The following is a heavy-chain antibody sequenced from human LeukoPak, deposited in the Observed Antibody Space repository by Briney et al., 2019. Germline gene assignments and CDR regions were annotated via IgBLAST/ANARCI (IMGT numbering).Heavy chain of an antibody. D-gene: IGHD4-17*01. CDR2: IWYDGSNK. V-gene: IGHV3-33*01. CDR3: AREPRTVTTLYYFDY. Sequence: GRSLRLSCAASGFTFSSYGTHWVRQAPGKGLEWVAVIWYDGSNKYYADSVKGRFTISRDNSKNTLYLQMNSLRAEDTAVYYCAREPRTVTTLYYFDYWGQGTLVTVSS. CDR1: GFTFSSYG. J-gene: IGHJ4*02.